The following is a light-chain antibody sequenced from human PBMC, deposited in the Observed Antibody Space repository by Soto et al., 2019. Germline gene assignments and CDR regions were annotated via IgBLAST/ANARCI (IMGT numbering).Light chain of an antibody. V-gene: IGLV2-23*01. CDR2: EGS. J-gene: IGLJ1*01. CDR3: CSYAGSSNYV. CDR1: SSDVGSYNL. Sequence: QSALTQPASVSGSPGQSITISCTGTSSDVGSYNLVSWYQQHPGKAPKLMIYEGSKRPSGVSNRFSGSKSGHTASLTISGLQAEDEADYYCCSYAGSSNYVFGNGTKVT.